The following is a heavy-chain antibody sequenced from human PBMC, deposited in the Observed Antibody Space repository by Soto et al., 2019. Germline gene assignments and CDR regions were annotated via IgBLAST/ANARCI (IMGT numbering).Heavy chain of an antibody. CDR3: AMTPNSGSYLAGPYYFDY. J-gene: IGHJ4*02. CDR1: GFTFSSYG. V-gene: IGHV3-30*03. D-gene: IGHD1-26*01. CDR2: ISYDGSNK. Sequence: GGSLILSCAASGFTFSSYGMHWVRQAPGKGLEWVAVISYDGSNKYYADSVKGRFTISRDNSKNTLYLQMNSLRAEDTAVYYCAMTPNSGSYLAGPYYFDYWGQGTLVTVSS.